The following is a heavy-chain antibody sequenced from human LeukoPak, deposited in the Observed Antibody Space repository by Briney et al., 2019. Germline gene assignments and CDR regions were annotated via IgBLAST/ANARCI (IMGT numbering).Heavy chain of an antibody. CDR2: IRSKAYGGTT. V-gene: IGHV3-49*04. D-gene: IGHD3-3*01. J-gene: IGHJ4*02. Sequence: GGSLRLSCTASGFTFGDYAMSWVRQAPGKGLEWVGFIRSKAYGGTTEYAASVKGRFTISRDDSKSIAYLQMNSLKTEDTAVYYCTRDVRDFWSGYYLFDYWGQGTLVTVSS. CDR1: GFTFGDYA. CDR3: TRDVRDFWSGYYLFDY.